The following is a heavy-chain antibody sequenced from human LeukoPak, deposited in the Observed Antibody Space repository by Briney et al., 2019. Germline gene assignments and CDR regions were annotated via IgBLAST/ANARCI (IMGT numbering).Heavy chain of an antibody. CDR1: GFTVSSNY. V-gene: IGHV3-53*01. D-gene: IGHD2/OR15-2a*01. CDR3: TRDLLSHGPDAFDI. Sequence: PGGSLRLSCAASGFTVSSNYMSWVRQAPGKGLEWVSVIYSGGSTYYADSVKGRFTISRDNSKNTLYLQMNSLRAEDTAVYYCTRDLLSHGPDAFDIWGQGTMVTVSS. J-gene: IGHJ3*02. CDR2: IYSGGST.